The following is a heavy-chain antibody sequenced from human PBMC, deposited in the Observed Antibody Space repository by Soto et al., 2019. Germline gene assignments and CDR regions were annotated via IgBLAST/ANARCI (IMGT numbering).Heavy chain of an antibody. CDR1: GYTFTSYA. D-gene: IGHD2-15*01. V-gene: IGHV1-3*01. CDR3: ARVYCSGGSCYSAAS. CDR2: INAGNGNT. J-gene: IGHJ1*01. Sequence: ASVKVSCKASGYTFTSYAMHWVRQAPGQRLEWMGWINAGNGNTKYSQKFQGRVTITRDTSASTAYMELSSLRSEDTAVYYCARVYCSGGSCYSAASWGQGTLALVYS.